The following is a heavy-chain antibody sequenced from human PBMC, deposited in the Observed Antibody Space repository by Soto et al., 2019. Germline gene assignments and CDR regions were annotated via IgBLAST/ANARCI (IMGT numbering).Heavy chain of an antibody. Sequence: PSETLSLTCTVSGGSISSYYWSWIRQPPGKGLEWIGYIYYSGSTNYNPSLKSRVTISVDTSKNQFSLKLSSVTAADTAVYYCARKYNWNSWWFDPWGQGTLVTVS. J-gene: IGHJ5*02. CDR1: GGSISSYY. D-gene: IGHD1-7*01. CDR3: ARKYNWNSWWFDP. CDR2: IYYSGST. V-gene: IGHV4-59*01.